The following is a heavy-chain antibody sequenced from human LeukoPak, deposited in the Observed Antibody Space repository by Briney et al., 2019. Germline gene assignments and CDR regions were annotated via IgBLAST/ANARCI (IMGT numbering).Heavy chain of an antibody. J-gene: IGHJ4*02. CDR2: ISAYYGNT. Sequence: ASVKVSCKASGYTFTSYGNSWVRQAPGQGLEWMGLISAYYGNTNYAQKLQGRVTMTTDTYTSTAYMELRSLRSDDTDVYYCARSQGTGTTVVGYWGQGTLVTVSS. D-gene: IGHD1-7*01. V-gene: IGHV1-18*01. CDR3: ARSQGTGTTVVGY. CDR1: GYTFTSYG.